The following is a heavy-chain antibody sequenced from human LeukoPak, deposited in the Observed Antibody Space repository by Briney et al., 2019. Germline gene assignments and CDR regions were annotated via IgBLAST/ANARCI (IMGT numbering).Heavy chain of an antibody. CDR3: ARDTSYFDY. CDR2: ISSSGSTI. Sequence: GGSLRLSCAASGFTFSDYYMSWIRQAPGKGLEWVSYISSSGSTIYYADSVKGRFTISRDNSKNTVYLQMNSLRVDDTAVYYCARDTSYFDYWGQGTLVTVSS. V-gene: IGHV3-11*04. CDR1: GFTFSDYY. J-gene: IGHJ4*02.